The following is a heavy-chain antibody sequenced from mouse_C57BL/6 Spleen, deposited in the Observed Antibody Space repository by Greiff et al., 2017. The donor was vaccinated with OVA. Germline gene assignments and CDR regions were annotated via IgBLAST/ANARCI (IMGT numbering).Heavy chain of an antibody. CDR1: GYTFTSYW. CDR3: ARGDSNYFDY. J-gene: IGHJ2*01. V-gene: IGHV1-59*01. CDR2: IDPSDSYT. Sequence: VQLQQPGAELVRPGTSVKLSCKASGYTFTSYWMHWVKQRPGQGLEWIGVIDPSDSYTNYNQKFKGKATLTVDTSSSTAYMQLSSLTSEDSAVYYCARGDSNYFDYWGQGTTLTVSS. D-gene: IGHD2-5*01.